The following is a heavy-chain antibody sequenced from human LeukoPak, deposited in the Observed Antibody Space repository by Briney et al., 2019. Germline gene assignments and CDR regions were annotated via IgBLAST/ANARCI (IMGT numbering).Heavy chain of an antibody. CDR2: INPNSGDT. CDR1: GYTFTGYH. CDR3: ATRLYYYDSSGYHEFDY. J-gene: IGHJ4*02. Sequence: ASVKVSCKASGYTFTGYHMHWVRQAPGQGLEWMGRINPNSGDTNYAQKFQGRVAMTRDTSISTAFMELTRLRSDDTAVYYCATRLYYYDSSGYHEFDYWGQGTLVTVSS. V-gene: IGHV1-2*06. D-gene: IGHD3-22*01.